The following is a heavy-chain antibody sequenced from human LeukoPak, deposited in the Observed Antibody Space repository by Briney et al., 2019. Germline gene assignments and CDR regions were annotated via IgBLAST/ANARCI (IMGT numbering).Heavy chain of an antibody. Sequence: ASVTVSCKTSGYTFATYFMHWVRQAPGQGLEWMGYIKPNSGVTNYAQKFRGRVTMTWDTSISTAYIELSGLTSDDTAIYYCARPTYCGSDCYFNFDYWGPGTLVTVSS. J-gene: IGHJ4*02. CDR2: IKPNSGVT. CDR3: ARPTYCGSDCYFNFDY. CDR1: GYTFATYF. D-gene: IGHD2-21*02. V-gene: IGHV1-2*02.